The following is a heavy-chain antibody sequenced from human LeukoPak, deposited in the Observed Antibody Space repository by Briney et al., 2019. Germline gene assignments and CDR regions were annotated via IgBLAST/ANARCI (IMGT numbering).Heavy chain of an antibody. V-gene: IGHV3-23*01. J-gene: IGHJ4*02. CDR2: ISGSGGST. Sequence: GGSLRLSCAASGFTFSSYAMSWVRQAPGKGLEWVSDISGSGGSTYYADSVKGRFTISRDNSKNTLYLQMNSLRAEDTAVYYCAKDLYGGWKPSFDYWGQGTLVTVSS. D-gene: IGHD6-19*01. CDR3: AKDLYGGWKPSFDY. CDR1: GFTFSSYA.